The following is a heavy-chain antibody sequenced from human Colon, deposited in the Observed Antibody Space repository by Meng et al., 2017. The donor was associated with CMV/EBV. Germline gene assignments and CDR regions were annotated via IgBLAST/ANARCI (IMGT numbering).Heavy chain of an antibody. V-gene: IGHV1-18*01. J-gene: IGHJ5*02. D-gene: IGHD3-16*01. CDR1: GYTFTTYR. CDR2: ISAFNGNT. CDR3: ARSRKLRP. Sequence: ASVKVSCKASGYTFTTYRISWVRQAPGQGLEWMGWISAFNGNTRYAQKVQGRVTMTRDTSTSTAYMELRSLRSDDTAVYYCARSRKLRPWGQGTLVTVSS.